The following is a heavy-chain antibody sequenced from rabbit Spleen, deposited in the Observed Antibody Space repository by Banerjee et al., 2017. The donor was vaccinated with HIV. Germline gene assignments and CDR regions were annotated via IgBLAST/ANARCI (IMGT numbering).Heavy chain of an antibody. V-gene: IGHV1S45*01. CDR2: IYTGNGKT. CDR3: ARDTGSSFSSYGMDL. D-gene: IGHD8-1*01. CDR1: GFSFSSNYD. Sequence: QEQLVESGGGLVQPEGSLTLTCTSSGFSFSSNYDMCWVRQAPGKGLEWIGCIYTGNGKTYSATWAKGRFTCSKTSSTTVTLQMTSLTVADTATYFCARDTGSSFSSYGMDLWGPGTLVTVS. J-gene: IGHJ6*01.